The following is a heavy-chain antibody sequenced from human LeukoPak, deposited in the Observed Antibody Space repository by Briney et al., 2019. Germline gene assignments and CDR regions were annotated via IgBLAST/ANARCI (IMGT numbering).Heavy chain of an antibody. CDR2: IIPIFGTA. CDR3: ARDGMGYAFDI. CDR1: GGTFSSYA. V-gene: IGHV1-69*13. J-gene: IGHJ3*02. Sequence: ASVKVSCKASGGTFSSYAICWVRQAPGQGLEWMGGIIPIFGTANYAQKFQGRVTITADESTSTAYMELSSLRSEDTAVYYCARDGMGYAFDIWGQGTMVTVSS. D-gene: IGHD3-16*01.